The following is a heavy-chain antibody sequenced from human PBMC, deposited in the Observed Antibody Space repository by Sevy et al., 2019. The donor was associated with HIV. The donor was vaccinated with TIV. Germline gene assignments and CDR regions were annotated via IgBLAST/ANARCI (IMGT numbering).Heavy chain of an antibody. CDR3: AGVRGGWRQQLVTVNYYYGMDV. V-gene: IGHV1-69*13. CDR1: GGTFSSYA. Sequence: ASVKVSCKASGGTFSSYAISWVRQAPGQGLEWMGGIIPIFGTANYAQKFQGRVTITGDESTSTAYMELSSLRPEDTAVYYCAGVRGGWRQQLVTVNYYYGMDVWGQGTTVTVSS. CDR2: IIPIFGTA. D-gene: IGHD6-13*01. J-gene: IGHJ6*02.